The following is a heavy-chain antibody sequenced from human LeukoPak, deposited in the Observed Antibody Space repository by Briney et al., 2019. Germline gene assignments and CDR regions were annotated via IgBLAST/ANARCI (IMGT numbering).Heavy chain of an antibody. D-gene: IGHD3-10*01. V-gene: IGHV1-2*04. J-gene: IGHJ4*02. CDR2: INPNSGGT. Sequence: ASVKVSCKASGYTFTGYYMHWVRQAPGQGLEWMGWINPNSGGTNYAQKFQGWVTMTRDTSISTVYMELSRLRSDDTAVYYCARDSGDYGSGINPFDYWGQGTLVTVSS. CDR3: ARDSGDYGSGINPFDY. CDR1: GYTFTGYY.